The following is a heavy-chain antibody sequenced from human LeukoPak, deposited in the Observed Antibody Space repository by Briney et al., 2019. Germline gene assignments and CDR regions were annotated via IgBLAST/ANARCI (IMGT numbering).Heavy chain of an antibody. J-gene: IGHJ1*01. V-gene: IGHV1-24*01. D-gene: IGHD2-15*01. Sequence: ASVKVSCKVSGYTLTELSMHWVRQAPGKGLEWMGGFDPEDGETIYAQEFQGRVTMTEDTSTDTAYMELSSLRSEDTAVYYCATGVSLVVAENEYFQHWGQGTLVTVSS. CDR1: GYTLTELS. CDR2: FDPEDGET. CDR3: ATGVSLVVAENEYFQH.